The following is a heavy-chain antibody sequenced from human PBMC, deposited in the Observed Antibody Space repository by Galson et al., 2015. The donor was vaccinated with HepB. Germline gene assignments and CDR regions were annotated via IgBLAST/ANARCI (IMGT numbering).Heavy chain of an antibody. J-gene: IGHJ4*02. V-gene: IGHV3-23*01. Sequence: SLRLSCAASGFTFSSYAMSWVRQAPGKGLEWVSAISGRGGSTYYADSVKGRFTISRDNSKNTLYLQMNSLRAEDTAVYYCAKDKSLMVRGVIFDYWGQGTLVTVSS. CDR2: ISGRGGST. CDR3: AKDKSLMVRGVIFDY. CDR1: GFTFSSYA. D-gene: IGHD3-10*01.